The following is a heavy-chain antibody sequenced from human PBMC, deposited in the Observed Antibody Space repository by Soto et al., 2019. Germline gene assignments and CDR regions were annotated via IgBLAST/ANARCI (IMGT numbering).Heavy chain of an antibody. Sequence: QVQLQESGPGLVKPSETLSLTCSVSGGSISGYYWSWIRQPPGKGLEWIGYIYVTGSTKDNPSLKSRVTISIDTSKNQFSLRLSSVTAADTAVYYCAREQWLVRGVFDYWGQGTLVTVSS. V-gene: IGHV4-59*01. CDR3: AREQWLVRGVFDY. D-gene: IGHD6-19*01. CDR1: GGSISGYY. CDR2: IYVTGST. J-gene: IGHJ4*02.